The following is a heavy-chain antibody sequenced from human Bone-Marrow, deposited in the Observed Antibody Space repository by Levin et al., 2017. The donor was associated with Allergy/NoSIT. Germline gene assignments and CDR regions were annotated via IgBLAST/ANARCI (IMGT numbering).Heavy chain of an antibody. D-gene: IGHD6-19*01. CDR1: GFTFSSYA. V-gene: IGHV3-23*01. CDR2: ISGSGGST. J-gene: IGHJ6*02. Sequence: GGSLRLSCAASGFTFSSYAMSWVRQAPGKGLEWVSAISGSGGSTYYADSVKGRFTISRDNSKNTLYLQMNSLRAEDTAVYYCANSGGSGGYGIYYYYGMDGWGQGTTVTVSS. CDR3: ANSGGSGGYGIYYYYGMDG.